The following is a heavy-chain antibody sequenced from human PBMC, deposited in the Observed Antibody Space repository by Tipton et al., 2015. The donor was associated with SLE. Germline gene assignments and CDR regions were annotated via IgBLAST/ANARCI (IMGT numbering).Heavy chain of an antibody. CDR1: GFSFSSYW. V-gene: IGHV3-7*01. CDR2: IKPDGSEE. J-gene: IGHJ3*01. Sequence: SLRLSCAASGFSFSSYWMSWVRQAPGKEPEWVANIKPDGSEEYYVDSVKGRFTISRDNVQNSVYLQMESLRVDDTASYFCARVRRLDGFDLWGRGIVVAVSS. CDR3: ARVRRLDGFDL. D-gene: IGHD3-16*01.